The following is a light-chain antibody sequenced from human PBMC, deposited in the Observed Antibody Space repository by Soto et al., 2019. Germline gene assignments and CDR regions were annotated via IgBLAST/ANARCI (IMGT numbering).Light chain of an antibody. J-gene: IGKJ1*01. Sequence: EIVLTQSPGTLSLSPGERATLSCRASQSVSTRSLAWYQQKPGQAPRLLISGVSSRAADIPDRFSGSGSGTDFTLTINRLEPEDFAVYYCQQDDSSPRTFGQGTKVE. CDR1: QSVSTRS. CDR2: GVS. CDR3: QQDDSSPRT. V-gene: IGKV3-20*01.